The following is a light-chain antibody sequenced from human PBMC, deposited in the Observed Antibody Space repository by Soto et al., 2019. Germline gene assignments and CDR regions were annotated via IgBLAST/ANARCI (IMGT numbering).Light chain of an antibody. J-gene: IGKJ1*01. V-gene: IGKV4-1*01. CDR1: QSVLYSSNNKNY. Sequence: DIVMTQSPDSLTVSLGGRATINCRSSQSVLYSSNNKNYLAWYQQKAGQPPRLLINWASTRDSGVPDRFSGSGSGTDFTLTISSLQAEDVAVYYCQQYYSTPQTFGQGTKVDI. CDR2: WAS. CDR3: QQYYSTPQT.